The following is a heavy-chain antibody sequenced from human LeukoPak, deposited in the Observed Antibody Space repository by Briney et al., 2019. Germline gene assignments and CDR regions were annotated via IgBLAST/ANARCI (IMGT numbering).Heavy chain of an antibody. CDR1: GFTFSSYA. CDR2: ISGSASST. CDR3: AKANCTNGVCYSFYMDV. V-gene: IGHV3-23*01. D-gene: IGHD2-8*01. Sequence: PGGSLRLSCAASGFTFSSYAMIWVRQAPGKGLEWVSAISGSASSTYHADSVKGRFTISRDNSKDTLHLQMSSLRAEDTAVYYCAKANCTNGVCYSFYMDVWGKGTTVTVSS. J-gene: IGHJ6*03.